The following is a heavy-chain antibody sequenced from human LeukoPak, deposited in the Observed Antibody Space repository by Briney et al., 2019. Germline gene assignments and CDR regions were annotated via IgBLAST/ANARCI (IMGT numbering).Heavy chain of an antibody. CDR3: ARDKLYCSGGSCYGLFDY. CDR2: INPNSGGT. Sequence: ASVKVSCKASGYTFTGYYMHWVRQAPGQGLEWMGWINPNSGGTNYAQKFQGRVTMTRDTSISTAYMELSRLRSDDTAVYYCARDKLYCSGGSCYGLFDYWGQGTLVTVSS. V-gene: IGHV1-2*02. D-gene: IGHD2-15*01. J-gene: IGHJ4*02. CDR1: GYTFTGYY.